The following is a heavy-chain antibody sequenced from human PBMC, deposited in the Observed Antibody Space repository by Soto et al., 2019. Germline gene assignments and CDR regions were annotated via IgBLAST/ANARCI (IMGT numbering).Heavy chain of an antibody. Sequence: PGGSLRLSCAASVFIFMDTWMSWVRQAPGAGLEWVGRIEVKSDGGTADYAAPVKGRFTISRDDSKSMLYLQLDSLKTEDTGVYYCTAGIGDYWGQGTLVTVSS. D-gene: IGHD3-16*01. CDR1: VFIFMDTW. V-gene: IGHV3-15*04. CDR3: TAGIGDY. J-gene: IGHJ4*02. CDR2: IEVKSDGGTA.